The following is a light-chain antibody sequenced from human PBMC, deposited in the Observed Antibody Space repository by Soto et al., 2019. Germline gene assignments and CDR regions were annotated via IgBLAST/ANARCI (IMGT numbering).Light chain of an antibody. J-gene: IGKJ5*01. CDR2: DAS. CDR1: QSLSSY. CDR3: QQRSN. Sequence: EIVLTQSPATLSLSPGERATLSCRASQSLSSYLAWYQQKPGQAPRLLIYDASNRATGIPARFSGSGSGTDFTLTIGGLEPEDFAVYYCQQRSNFGQGTRLDIK. V-gene: IGKV3-11*01.